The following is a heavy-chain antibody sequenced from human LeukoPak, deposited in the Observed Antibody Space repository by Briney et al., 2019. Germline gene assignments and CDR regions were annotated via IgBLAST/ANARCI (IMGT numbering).Heavy chain of an antibody. J-gene: IGHJ4*02. CDR2: ISGSGTNT. D-gene: IGHD3-10*01. Sequence: GGSLRLSCAASGFTFSSYAMSWVRQAPGKGLEWVSAISGSGTNTYYADSVKGRFTISRDNSKNTLYLQINSLRAEDTAVYYCAKDDDYYGSGSYSRFDYWGQGTLVTVSS. V-gene: IGHV3-23*01. CDR3: AKDDDYYGSGSYSRFDY. CDR1: GFTFSSYA.